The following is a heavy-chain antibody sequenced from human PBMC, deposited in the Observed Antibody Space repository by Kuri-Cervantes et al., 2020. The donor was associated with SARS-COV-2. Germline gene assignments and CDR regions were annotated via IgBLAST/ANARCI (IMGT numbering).Heavy chain of an antibody. CDR3: AIINWNRFDY. CDR2: IYYSGST. V-gene: IGHV4-39*01. CDR1: DGSISSSGYY. D-gene: IGHD1-1*01. J-gene: IGHJ4*02. Sequence: GSLRLSCTVSDGSISSSGYYWGWIRQPPGKGLEWIGSIYYSGSTYYNPSLKSRVTISVDTSKNQFSLKLSSVTAADTTVYYCAIINWNRFDYWGQGTLVTVSS.